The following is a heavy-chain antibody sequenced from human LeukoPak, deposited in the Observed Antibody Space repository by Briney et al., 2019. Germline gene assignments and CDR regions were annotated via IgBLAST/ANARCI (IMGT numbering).Heavy chain of an antibody. V-gene: IGHV5-51*01. CDR2: IYPGDSDT. CDR3: ARPLAAESDDAFDI. CDR1: GSSFTSYW. J-gene: IGHJ3*02. Sequence: GESLKTSCKGSGSSFTSYWIGWVRQMPGKGLEWMGIIYPGDSDTRYSPSFQGQVTISADKSISTAYLQWSSLKASDTAMYYCARPLAAESDDAFDIWGQGTMVTVSS. D-gene: IGHD6-13*01.